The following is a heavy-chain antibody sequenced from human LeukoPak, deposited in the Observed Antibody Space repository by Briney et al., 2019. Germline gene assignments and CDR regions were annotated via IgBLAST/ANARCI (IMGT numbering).Heavy chain of an antibody. CDR3: VTRGTTATKCLEN. V-gene: IGHV3-23*01. D-gene: IGHD1-1*01. CDR2: ISVSGDST. CDR1: GFTFRSYV. Sequence: GGSLRLSCAASGFTFRSYVMSWVRQSPGKGLEWVSTISVSGDSTYYADSVKGRFTISRDNSKNTLHLQMNSLRVEDTAVYYCVTRGTTATKCLENWGQGTLVTVSS. J-gene: IGHJ4*02.